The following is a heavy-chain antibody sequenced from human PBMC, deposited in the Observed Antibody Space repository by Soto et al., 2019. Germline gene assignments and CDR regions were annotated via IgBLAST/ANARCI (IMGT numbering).Heavy chain of an antibody. Sequence: GGSLRLSCAASGFTFSSYWMHWVRQAPGKGLVWVSRINSDGSSTSYADSVKGRFTISRDNAKNTLYLQMNSLRAEDTAVYYCARGGPRLVGDSPVGYWGQGTLVTVSS. CDR3: ARGGPRLVGDSPVGY. J-gene: IGHJ4*02. V-gene: IGHV3-74*01. CDR1: GFTFSSYW. CDR2: INSDGSST. D-gene: IGHD6-19*01.